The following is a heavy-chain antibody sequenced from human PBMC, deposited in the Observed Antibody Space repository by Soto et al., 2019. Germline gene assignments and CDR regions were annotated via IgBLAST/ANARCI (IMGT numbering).Heavy chain of an antibody. J-gene: IGHJ6*02. CDR3: QTSRVSIYYYGMDV. CDR2: INSDGSST. V-gene: IGHV3-74*01. Sequence: EVQLVESGGGLVQPGGSLRLSCAASGFTFSSYWMHWVRQAPGKGLVWVSRINSDGSSTSYADSVKGRFTMSRDNAKNTLYLQMNSLRAEDTAVYYCQTSRVSIYYYGMDVWGQGTTVTVSS. D-gene: IGHD6-13*01. CDR1: GFTFSSYW.